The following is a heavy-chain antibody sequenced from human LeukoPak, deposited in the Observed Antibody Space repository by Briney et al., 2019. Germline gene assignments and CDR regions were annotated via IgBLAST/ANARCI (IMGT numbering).Heavy chain of an antibody. CDR3: ARSTELSGPYFYYGMDV. Sequence: PGGSLRLSCAASGFTFSDYLTSWVRQAPGKGLEWVANIKQDGSEKYYVDSVKGRFTISRDNAKNSLYLQMNSLRAEDTAIYYCARSTELSGPYFYYGMDVWGQGTTVTVSS. J-gene: IGHJ6*02. D-gene: IGHD1-26*01. V-gene: IGHV3-7*01. CDR2: IKQDGSEK. CDR1: GFTFSDYL.